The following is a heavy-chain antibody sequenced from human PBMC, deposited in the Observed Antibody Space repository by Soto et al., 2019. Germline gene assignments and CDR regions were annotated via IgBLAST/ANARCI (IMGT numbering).Heavy chain of an antibody. J-gene: IGHJ5*02. V-gene: IGHV1-69*13. CDR1: GGTFSSYA. Sequence: GASVKVSCKASGGTFSSYAISWVRQAPGQGLEWMGGIIPIFGTANYAQKFQGRVTITADESTSTAYMELSSLRSEDTAVYYCARGRRNSGSSTATLAWFDPWGQGTLVTVSS. D-gene: IGHD6-6*01. CDR3: ARGRRNSGSSTATLAWFDP. CDR2: IIPIFGTA.